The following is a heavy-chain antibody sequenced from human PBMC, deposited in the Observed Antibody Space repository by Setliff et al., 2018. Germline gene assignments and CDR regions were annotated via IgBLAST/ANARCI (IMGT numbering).Heavy chain of an antibody. D-gene: IGHD2-15*01. CDR3: ARLPGYCNGGNCYGYYTFDI. J-gene: IGHJ3*02. Sequence: SETLSLTCTVSGGSINSGVYYWGWIRQPPGKGLEWIGRIYHGGDTYYNASLKSRLTISVDTSKNQFSLKLSSVTAADTAVYYCARLPGYCNGGNCYGYYTFDIWGQGTMVTVS. V-gene: IGHV4-39*01. CDR1: GGSINSGVYY. CDR2: IYHGGDT.